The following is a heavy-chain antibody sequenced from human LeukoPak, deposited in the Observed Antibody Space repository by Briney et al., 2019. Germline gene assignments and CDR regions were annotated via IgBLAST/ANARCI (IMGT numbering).Heavy chain of an antibody. D-gene: IGHD2-21*01. CDR2: IKAGNGDT. CDR3: ARDDCGDTCYPGGY. Sequence: ASVKVSCKASGYIFTKYVLHWVLQAPGQRPEWMGWIKAGNGDTKYSQNFQDRLTITRDTSASTVYMELSSLTSEDTALYYCARDDCGDTCYPGGYWGQGTLVTVSS. J-gene: IGHJ4*02. V-gene: IGHV1-3*01. CDR1: GYIFTKYV.